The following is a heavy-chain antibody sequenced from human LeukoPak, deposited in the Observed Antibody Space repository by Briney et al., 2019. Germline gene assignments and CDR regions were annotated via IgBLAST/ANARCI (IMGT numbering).Heavy chain of an antibody. Sequence: GESLKISCKCSGFDFTAYGIAWVRQMPGKGLEWMGNIYPGGSNGRYSPSFQGQVTISADKSISTAYLQWSSLKASDTAMYYCAIGGDSTTSCYRCFDYWGQGTLVTVSS. CDR3: AIGGDSTTSCYRCFDY. J-gene: IGHJ4*02. D-gene: IGHD2-2*02. CDR1: GFDFTAYG. V-gene: IGHV5-51*01. CDR2: IYPGGSNG.